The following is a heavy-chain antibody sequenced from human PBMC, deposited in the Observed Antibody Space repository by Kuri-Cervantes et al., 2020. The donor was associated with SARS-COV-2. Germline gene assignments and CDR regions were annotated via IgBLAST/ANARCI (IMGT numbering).Heavy chain of an antibody. CDR1: GFTSSGHW. CDR2: INPDGSYT. D-gene: IGHD1-1*01. J-gene: IGHJ4*02. CDR3: VRDGDHWNFDY. Sequence: GESLKISCAASGFTSSGHWIHWVRQAPGKGLVWVSRINPDGSYTNNADSVKGRFTLSRDNAKNMLFLQMNSLRAEDTAVYYCVRDGDHWNFDYWGQGTLVTVSS. V-gene: IGHV3-74*01.